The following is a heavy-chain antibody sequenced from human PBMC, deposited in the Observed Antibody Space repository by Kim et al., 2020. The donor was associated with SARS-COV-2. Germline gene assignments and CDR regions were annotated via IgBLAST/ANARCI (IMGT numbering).Heavy chain of an antibody. J-gene: IGHJ4*02. D-gene: IGHD5-18*01. CDR1: GFTFSDHY. CDR2: TSNKANSYTT. V-gene: IGHV3-72*01. Sequence: GGSLRLSCAASGFTFSDHYMDWVRQAPGKGLEWVGRTSNKANSYTTEYAASVKGRFTISSDDSKNSLYLQMNSLKTEDTAVYYCARDGQGSYGDTVVDYWGQGTRVTVST. CDR3: ARDGQGSYGDTVVDY.